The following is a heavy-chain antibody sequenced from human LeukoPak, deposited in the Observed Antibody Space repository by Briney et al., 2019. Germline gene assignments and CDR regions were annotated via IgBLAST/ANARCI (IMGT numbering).Heavy chain of an antibody. CDR2: IRYDGSNK. Sequence: GGSLRLSCAASGFTFSSYGMHWVRQAPGKGLEWVAFIRYDGSNKYYADSVKGRFTISRDNSKNTLYLQMNSLRAEDTAVYYCAKDPAQQLVLDYWGQGTLVTVSS. D-gene: IGHD6-13*01. J-gene: IGHJ4*02. V-gene: IGHV3-30*02. CDR1: GFTFSSYG. CDR3: AKDPAQQLVLDY.